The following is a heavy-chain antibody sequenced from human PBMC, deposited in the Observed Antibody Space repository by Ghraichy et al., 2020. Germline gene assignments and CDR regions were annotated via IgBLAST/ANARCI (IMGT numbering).Heavy chain of an antibody. Sequence: SETLSLTYTVSGGSISSSSYYWGWIRQPPGKGLEWIGSIYYSGSTYYNPSLKSRVTISVDTSKNQFSLKLSSVTAADTAVYYCATVQGTTVIDYWGQGTLVTVSS. CDR3: ATVQGTTVIDY. V-gene: IGHV4-39*01. J-gene: IGHJ4*02. CDR1: GGSISSSSYY. D-gene: IGHD4-17*01. CDR2: IYYSGST.